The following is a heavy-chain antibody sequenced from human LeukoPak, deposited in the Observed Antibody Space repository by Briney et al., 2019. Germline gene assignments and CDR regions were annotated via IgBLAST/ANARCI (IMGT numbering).Heavy chain of an antibody. D-gene: IGHD2-8*01. V-gene: IGHV3-73*01. Sequence: RGSLKLSCAGSGFTFSDSAIHWVRQASGKGPEWVGRIRDKGYGHSTAYAASVKGRFTLSRDDSKNTAYLQMNSLKTEDTALYYCTTPNEGNWFDRWGQGTLVTVSS. CDR1: GFTFSDSA. J-gene: IGHJ5*02. CDR3: TTPNEGNWFDR. CDR2: IRDKGYGHST.